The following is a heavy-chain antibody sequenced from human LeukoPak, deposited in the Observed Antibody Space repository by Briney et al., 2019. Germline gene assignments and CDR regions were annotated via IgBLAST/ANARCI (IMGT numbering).Heavy chain of an antibody. V-gene: IGHV4-4*07. D-gene: IGHD1-1*01. J-gene: IGHJ4*02. CDR1: GGSISSYY. CDR3: XXXXSLRTFDY. Sequence: KPSETLSLTCTVSGGSISSYYWSWIRQPAGKGLEWIGRIYTSGSTNYNPSLKSRATMSVDTSKNQFSLKLSSVTAADTALYYCXXXXSLRTFDYWGQGTLVTVSS. CDR2: IYTSGST.